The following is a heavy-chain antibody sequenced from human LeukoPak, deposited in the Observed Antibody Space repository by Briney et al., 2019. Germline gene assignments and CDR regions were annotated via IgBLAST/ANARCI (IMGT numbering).Heavy chain of an antibody. D-gene: IGHD3-3*01. CDR2: ISYDGSNK. V-gene: IGHV3-30*04. J-gene: IGHJ4*02. Sequence: GGSLRLSCAASGFTFSSYAMHWVRQAPGKGLEWVAVISYDGSNKYYADSVKGRFTISRDNAKNSLYLQMNSLRAEDTAVYYCARDLHDDYGDYWGQGTLVTVSS. CDR3: ARDLHDDYGDY. CDR1: GFTFSSYA.